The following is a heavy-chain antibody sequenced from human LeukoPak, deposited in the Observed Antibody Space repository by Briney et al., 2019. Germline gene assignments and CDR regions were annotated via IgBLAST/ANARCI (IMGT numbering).Heavy chain of an antibody. V-gene: IGHV1-69*05. CDR1: GGTFSSYA. CDR2: IIPIFGTA. Sequence: ASVKVSCKASGGTFSSYAISWVRQAPGQGLEWMGVIIPIFGTANYAQKFQGRVTITTDESTSTAYMELSSLRSEDTAVYYCARGTYYAILTGQYYYFDYWGPGTLVTVSS. CDR3: ARGTYYAILTGQYYYFDY. D-gene: IGHD3-9*01. J-gene: IGHJ4*02.